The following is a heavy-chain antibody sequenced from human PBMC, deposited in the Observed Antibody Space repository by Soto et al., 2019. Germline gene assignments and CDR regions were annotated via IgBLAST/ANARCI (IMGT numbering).Heavy chain of an antibody. CDR2: ISGSGGST. CDR1: GFTFSNYA. D-gene: IGHD6-13*01. J-gene: IGHJ4*02. CDR3: AKDQGSSWYEIDY. Sequence: EVQLLESGGGLVQPGGSLRLSCAASGFTFSNYAVTWVRQAPGQGLEWVSTISGSGGSTYYADSVKGRFTISSDNSKDTLYLQMNSLRAEDTAVYYCAKDQGSSWYEIDYWGQGSLVTVSS. V-gene: IGHV3-23*01.